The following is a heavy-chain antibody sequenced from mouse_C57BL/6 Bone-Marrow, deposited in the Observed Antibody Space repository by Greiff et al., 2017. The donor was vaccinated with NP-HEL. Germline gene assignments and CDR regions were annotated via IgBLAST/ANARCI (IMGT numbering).Heavy chain of an antibody. CDR3: ARSIYYYGSSLAY. J-gene: IGHJ3*01. D-gene: IGHD1-1*01. V-gene: IGHV1-18*01. CDR1: GYTFTDYN. Sequence: EVKLMESGPELVKPGASVKIPCKASGYTFTDYNMDWVKQSHGKSLEWIGDINPNNGGTIYNQKFKGKATLTVDKSSSTAYMELRSLTSEDTAVYYCARSIYYYGSSLAYWGQGTLVTVSA. CDR2: INPNNGGT.